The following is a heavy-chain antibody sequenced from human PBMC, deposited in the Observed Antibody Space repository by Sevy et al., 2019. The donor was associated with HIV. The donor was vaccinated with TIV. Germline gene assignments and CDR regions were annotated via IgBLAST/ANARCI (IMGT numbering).Heavy chain of an antibody. D-gene: IGHD5-12*01. CDR3: VRGPGYYFDH. CDR1: GFTFSSYS. J-gene: IGHJ4*02. V-gene: IGHV3-48*02. CDR2: ISSSPTVI. Sequence: GGSLRLSCIASGFTFSSYSMNWVRQAPGKGLEWVSFISSSPTVIYYADSVKGRFTPSRDNAGNSVYLQMNSLRDEDTAVYYCVRGPGYYFDHWGQGTLVTVSS.